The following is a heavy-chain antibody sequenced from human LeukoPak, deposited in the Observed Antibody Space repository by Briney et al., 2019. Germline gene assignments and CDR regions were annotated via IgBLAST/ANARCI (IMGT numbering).Heavy chain of an antibody. D-gene: IGHD1-26*01. Sequence: NHGGSLEISCKGSGYSFTSYWIGWVRQLPGKGLEWMGIIYPGDSDTRYSPSFQGHVTISADKSISTAYLQWSSLKASDTAMYYCAIRSGSWIDYWGQGTLVTVSS. CDR1: GYSFTSYW. V-gene: IGHV5-51*01. CDR2: IYPGDSDT. CDR3: AIRSGSWIDY. J-gene: IGHJ4*02.